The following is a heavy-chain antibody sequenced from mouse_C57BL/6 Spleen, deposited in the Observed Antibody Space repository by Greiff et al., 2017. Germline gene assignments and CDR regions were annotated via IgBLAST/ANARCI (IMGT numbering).Heavy chain of an antibody. CDR1: GYTFTSYW. J-gene: IGHJ1*03. Sequence: QVQLQQSGAELVKPGASVKLSCKASGYTFTSYWMHWVKQRPGRGLEWIGRIDPNSGGTKYNEKFKSKATLTVDKPSSTAYMQLSSLTSEDSAVYYCARSGVFITTVVAHWYFDVWGTGTTVTVSS. D-gene: IGHD1-1*01. CDR2: IDPNSGGT. V-gene: IGHV1-72*01. CDR3: ARSGVFITTVVAHWYFDV.